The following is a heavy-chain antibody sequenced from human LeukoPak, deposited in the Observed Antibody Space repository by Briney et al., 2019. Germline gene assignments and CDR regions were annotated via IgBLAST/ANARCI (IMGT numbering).Heavy chain of an antibody. J-gene: IGHJ4*02. Sequence: SETLSLTCTVSGGSISSYYWSWIRQPPGKGLEWIGYIYYSGSTNYNPSLKSRVTISVDTSKNRFSLKLSSVTAADTAVYYCARSLRSRTIDYWGQGTLVTVSS. CDR2: IYYSGST. D-gene: IGHD1-14*01. V-gene: IGHV4-59*08. CDR1: GGSISSYY. CDR3: ARSLRSRTIDY.